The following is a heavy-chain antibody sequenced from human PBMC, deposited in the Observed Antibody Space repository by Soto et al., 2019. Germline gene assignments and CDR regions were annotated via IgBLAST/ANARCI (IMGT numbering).Heavy chain of an antibody. CDR3: ARARLRAVYAFDI. J-gene: IGHJ3*02. CDR2: IYYSGST. Sequence: SETLSLTCTVSGGSVSSGAYYWTWIRQRPGKGLEWIGYIYYSGSTYYSPSLKSRLSISLDTSKNQFSLRLSSVTAADTAMYYCARARLRAVYAFDIWGQGTMVTVS. V-gene: IGHV4-31*03. CDR1: GGSVSSGAYY. D-gene: IGHD5-12*01.